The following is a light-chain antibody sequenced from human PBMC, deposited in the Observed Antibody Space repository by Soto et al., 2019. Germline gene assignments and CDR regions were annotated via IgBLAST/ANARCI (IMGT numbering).Light chain of an antibody. CDR2: EVS. J-gene: IGLJ2*01. CDR1: SSDVGTYNL. CDR3: CSYEGSTTFVL. Sequence: QSALTQPASVSGSPGQSITISCTGASSDVGTYNLVSWYRQYPGKAPQLLIYEVSKLASGVSNRFSGSKSGNTASLTISGRQDADEADYFCCSYEGSTTFVLFGGGTKLTVL. V-gene: IGLV2-23*02.